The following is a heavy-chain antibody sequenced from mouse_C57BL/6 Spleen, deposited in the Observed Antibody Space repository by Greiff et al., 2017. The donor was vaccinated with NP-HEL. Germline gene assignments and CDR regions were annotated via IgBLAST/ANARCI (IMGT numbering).Heavy chain of an antibody. Sequence: QVQLQQPGAELVKPGASVKLSCKASGYTFTSYWMHWVKQRPGQGLEWIGMIHPNSGSTNYNEKFKSKATLTVVKSSSTAYMQLSSLTSEDSAVYYCARSVYGDYAMDYWGQGTSVTVSS. V-gene: IGHV1-64*01. CDR2: IHPNSGST. CDR1: GYTFTSYW. J-gene: IGHJ4*01. D-gene: IGHD1-1*01. CDR3: ARSVYGDYAMDY.